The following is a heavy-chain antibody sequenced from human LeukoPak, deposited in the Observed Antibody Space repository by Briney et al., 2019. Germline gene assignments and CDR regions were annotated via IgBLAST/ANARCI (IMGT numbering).Heavy chain of an antibody. J-gene: IGHJ5*02. CDR1: GFTFSTYA. V-gene: IGHV3-30-3*01. CDR3: ARDVSGSYPWWFDP. D-gene: IGHD1-26*01. CDR2: ISYDGSYT. Sequence: GRSLRLSCAASGFTFSTYAMLWVRQAPGKGLEWVAIISYDGSYTYYADSVKGRFTISRDNSENTLCLQMNSLRTEDTAVYYCARDVSGSYPWWFDPWGQGTLVIVSS.